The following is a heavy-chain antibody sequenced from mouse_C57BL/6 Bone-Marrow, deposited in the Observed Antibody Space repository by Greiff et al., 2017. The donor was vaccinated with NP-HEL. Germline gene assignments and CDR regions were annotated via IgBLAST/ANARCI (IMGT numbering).Heavy chain of an antibody. Sequence: VQLQQSDAEFVKPGASVKISCKVSGYTFTDYYMNWVKQSHGKSLEWIGVINPYNGGTSYNQKFKGKATLTVDKSSSTAYMELNSLTSEDSAVYYCAREDLYPYWGQGTLVTVSA. CDR3: AREDLYPY. V-gene: IGHV1-19*01. J-gene: IGHJ3*01. D-gene: IGHD2-3*01. CDR1: GYTFTDYY. CDR2: INPYNGGT.